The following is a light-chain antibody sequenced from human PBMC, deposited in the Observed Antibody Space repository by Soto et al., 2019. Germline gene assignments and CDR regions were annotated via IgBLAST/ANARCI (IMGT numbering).Light chain of an antibody. CDR1: SSDVGDYNY. CDR2: DVS. CDR3: SSYAGSNNWV. Sequence: QSALTQPPSASGSPGQSVTISCTGTSSDVGDYNYVSWYQQHPGKAPKLMMYDVSKRPSGVPDRFSGSKSGNTASLTVSGLQAEDEADYYCSSYAGSNNWVFGGGTKLTVL. V-gene: IGLV2-8*01. J-gene: IGLJ3*02.